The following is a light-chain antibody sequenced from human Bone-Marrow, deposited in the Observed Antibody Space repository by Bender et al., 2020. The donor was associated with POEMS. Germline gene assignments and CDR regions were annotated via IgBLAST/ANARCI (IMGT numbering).Light chain of an antibody. V-gene: IGLV2-23*01. CDR2: EGS. CDR3: CSYAGGVV. Sequence: QSALTQPASVSGSPGQSITVSCTGTSSDVGNYHLVSWYQQHPGRAPKLLIYEGSKRASGVSDRFSGSKSGNAASLTISGLQAEDEADYYCCSYAGGVVFGGGTKVTVL. J-gene: IGLJ3*02. CDR1: SSDVGNYHL.